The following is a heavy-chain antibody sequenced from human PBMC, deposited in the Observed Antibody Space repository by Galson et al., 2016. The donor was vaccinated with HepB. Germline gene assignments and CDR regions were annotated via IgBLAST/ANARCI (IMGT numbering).Heavy chain of an antibody. D-gene: IGHD3-10*01. V-gene: IGHV7-4-1*02. Sequence: SVKVSCKASGYTFTSYNLNWVRQAPGQGLEWMGWINTNTGNPTYAQGFTGRFVFSVDTSVSTAYLQISSLKAEDTAVYYWASVIRTNYFDYWGQGTLVAVSS. CDR2: INTNTGNP. CDR3: ASVIRTNYFDY. J-gene: IGHJ4*02. CDR1: GYTFTSYN.